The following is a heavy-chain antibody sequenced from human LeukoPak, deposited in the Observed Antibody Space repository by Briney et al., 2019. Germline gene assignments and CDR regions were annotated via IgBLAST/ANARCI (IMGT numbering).Heavy chain of an antibody. J-gene: IGHJ4*02. D-gene: IGHD2-15*01. V-gene: IGHV3-23*01. CDR1: GFTFSSYA. CDR3: ARDQSLLYFDY. CDR2: ISGSGGST. Sequence: GGSLRLSCAASGFTFSSYAMSWVRQAPGKGLEWASAISGSGGSTYYADSVKGRFTISRDNSKNTLYLQMSSLRAEDTAVYYCARDQSLLYFDYWGQGTLVTVSS.